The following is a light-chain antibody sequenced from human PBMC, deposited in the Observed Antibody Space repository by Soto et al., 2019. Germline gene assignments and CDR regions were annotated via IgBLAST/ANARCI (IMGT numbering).Light chain of an antibody. J-gene: IGKJ2*01. CDR2: GAS. Sequence: EVVLTQSPGTLSLSPGATATLSCRASQSVSSNYLAWFQQKPGQAPRLLIYGASNRATGIPDRFSGSGSGTDFTLTISRLEPEDFAVYYCHQYNGYFPGGSFGQGTRLEIK. CDR3: HQYNGYFPGGS. CDR1: QSVSSNY. V-gene: IGKV3-20*01.